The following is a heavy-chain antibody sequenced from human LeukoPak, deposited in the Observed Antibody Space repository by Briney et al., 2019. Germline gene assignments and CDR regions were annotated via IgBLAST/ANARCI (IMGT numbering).Heavy chain of an antibody. V-gene: IGHV4-31*03. CDR2: INYSGST. Sequence: SQTLSLTCTVSGGSISSGGYYWSWIRQHPGEGLEWTGYINYSGSTYYNPSLKSRVTISVDTSKNQFSLKLSSVTAADTAVYYCARAPTKAPLYYFDYWGQGTLVTVSS. D-gene: IGHD2/OR15-2a*01. CDR1: GGSISSGGYY. CDR3: ARAPTKAPLYYFDY. J-gene: IGHJ4*02.